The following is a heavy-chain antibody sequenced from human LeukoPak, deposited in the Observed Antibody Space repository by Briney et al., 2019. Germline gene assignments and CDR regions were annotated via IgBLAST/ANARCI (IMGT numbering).Heavy chain of an antibody. D-gene: IGHD3-10*01. CDR1: GFTFSSYA. CDR3: ASPFGVDY. V-gene: IGHV3-30*04. Sequence: GGSLGLSCAASGFTFSSYAMHWVRQAPGKGLEWVAVISYDGSNKYYADSVKGRFTISRDNSKNTLYLQMNSLRAEDTAVYYCASPFGVDYWGQGTLVTVSS. J-gene: IGHJ4*02. CDR2: ISYDGSNK.